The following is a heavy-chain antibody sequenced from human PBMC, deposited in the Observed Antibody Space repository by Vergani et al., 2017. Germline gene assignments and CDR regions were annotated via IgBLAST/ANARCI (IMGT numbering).Heavy chain of an antibody. D-gene: IGHD3-3*01. J-gene: IGHJ4*02. V-gene: IGHV1-69*06. CDR3: ARTGLPNYDFWSGYLLDY. CDR2: IIPIFGTA. Sequence: QVQLVQSGAEVKKPGSSVKVSCKASGGTFSSYAISWVRQAPGQGLEWMGGIIPIFGTANYAQKFQGRVTITADKSTSTAYMELSSLRSEDTAVYYCARTGLPNYDFWSGYLLDYWGQGTLVTVYS. CDR1: GGTFSSYA.